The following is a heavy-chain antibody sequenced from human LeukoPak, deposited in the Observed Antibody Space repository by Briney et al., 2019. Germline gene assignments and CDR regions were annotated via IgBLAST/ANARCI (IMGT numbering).Heavy chain of an antibody. D-gene: IGHD6-19*01. CDR2: ITSSSSYI. Sequence: GGSLRLSCAVSGFTFSSYSMNWVRQAPGKGLEWVSSITSSSSYIYYADSVKGRFTISRDNAKNSLYLQMNSLRAEDTAVYYCARGSKRSGWYFAFDIWGQGTMVTVSS. CDR3: ARGSKRSGWYFAFDI. CDR1: GFTFSSYS. J-gene: IGHJ3*02. V-gene: IGHV3-21*01.